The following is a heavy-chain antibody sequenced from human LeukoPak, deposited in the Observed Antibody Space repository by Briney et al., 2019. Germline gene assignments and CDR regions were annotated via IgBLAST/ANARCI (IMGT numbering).Heavy chain of an antibody. V-gene: IGHV1-69*04. J-gene: IGHJ2*01. D-gene: IGHD2-2*02. CDR1: RGTFSSYA. Sequence: SVKVSCKASRGTFSSYAISWVRQAPGQGLEWMGRIIPILGIANYAQKFQGRVTITADKSTSTAYMELSSLRSEDTAVYYCARAIPNDWYFDLWGRGTLVTVSS. CDR2: IIPILGIA. CDR3: ARAIPNDWYFDL.